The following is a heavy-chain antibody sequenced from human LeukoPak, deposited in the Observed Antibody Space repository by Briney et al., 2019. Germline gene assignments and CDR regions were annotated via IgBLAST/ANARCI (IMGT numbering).Heavy chain of an antibody. J-gene: IGHJ6*02. CDR1: GGSISSYY. Sequence: SETLSLTCTVSGGSISSYYWSWLRQPPGKGLEWIGYIYYSGSTNYNPSLKSRVTISVDTSKNQFSLKLSSVTAADTAVYYCARTVVAANYYYYGIDVWGQGTTVTVSS. V-gene: IGHV4-59*08. D-gene: IGHD2-15*01. CDR3: ARTVVAANYYYYGIDV. CDR2: IYYSGST.